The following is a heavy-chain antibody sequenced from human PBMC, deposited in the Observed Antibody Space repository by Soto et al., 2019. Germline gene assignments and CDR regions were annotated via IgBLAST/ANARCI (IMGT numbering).Heavy chain of an antibody. CDR1: GYRFTSYL. Sequence: GESLKISRKGSGYRFTSYLISWVRQMPGKSPGWMGRIDPSDSYTNYSPSFQGHATISADKSISTAYLQWSSLKASDTAMYYCARHGYYDILTGYYKVGYYGMDVWGQGTTVTVSS. D-gene: IGHD3-9*01. CDR2: IDPSDSYT. J-gene: IGHJ6*02. CDR3: ARHGYYDILTGYYKVGYYGMDV. V-gene: IGHV5-10-1*01.